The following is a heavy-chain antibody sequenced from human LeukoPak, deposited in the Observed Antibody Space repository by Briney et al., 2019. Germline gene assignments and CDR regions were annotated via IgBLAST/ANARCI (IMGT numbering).Heavy chain of an antibody. CDR2: ISWNSGSI. CDR1: GFTFDDYA. D-gene: IGHD3-3*01. V-gene: IGHV3-9*01. Sequence: GGSLTLSCAASGFTFDDYAMHWVRQAPGKGLEWVSGISWNSGSIGYADSVKGRFTISRDNAKNSLYLRMNSLRAEDTALYYCAKSPYDFWSGKETPFDYWGQGTLVTVSS. CDR3: AKSPYDFWSGKETPFDY. J-gene: IGHJ4*02.